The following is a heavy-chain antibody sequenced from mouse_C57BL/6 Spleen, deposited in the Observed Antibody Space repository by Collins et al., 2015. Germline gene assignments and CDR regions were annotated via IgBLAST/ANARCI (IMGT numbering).Heavy chain of an antibody. D-gene: IGHD4-1*01. V-gene: IGHV1-87*01. CDR1: GYTFTSHW. Sequence: QVQLQQSGAELARPGASLKLSCKASGYTFTSHWMQWVKQRPGQGLEWIGAIYPGDGDTRYTQKFKGKATLTADKSSSTAYMQLSSLASEDSAVYYCARRTGYFDYWGQGTTLTVSS. J-gene: IGHJ2*01. CDR3: ARRTGYFDY. CDR2: IYPGDGDT.